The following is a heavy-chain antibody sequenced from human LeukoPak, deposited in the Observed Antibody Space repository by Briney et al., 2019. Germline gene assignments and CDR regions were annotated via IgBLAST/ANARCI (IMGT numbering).Heavy chain of an antibody. CDR3: ARHFNPLEGRDAFDI. V-gene: IGHV4-34*01. D-gene: IGHD3-3*02. Sequence: SETLSLTCAVYGGSFSGYYWSWIRQPPGKGLEWIGEINHSGSTNYNPSLKSRVTISVDTSKNQFSLKLSSVTAADTAVYYCARHFNPLEGRDAFDIWGQGTMVTVSS. CDR1: GGSFSGYY. J-gene: IGHJ3*02. CDR2: INHSGST.